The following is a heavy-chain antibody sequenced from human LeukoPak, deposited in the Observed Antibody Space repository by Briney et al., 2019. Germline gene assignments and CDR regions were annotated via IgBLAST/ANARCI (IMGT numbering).Heavy chain of an antibody. D-gene: IGHD2-2*01. V-gene: IGHV4-4*07. CDR3: ARESYSCLDY. CDR1: GGSISSYY. J-gene: IGHJ4*02. CDR2: IYTSGST. Sequence: SETLSLTCTVSGGSISSYYWSWIRQPAGKGLDWIGRIYTSGSTNYNPSLKSRVTMSVDTSKNQFSLKLSSVTAADTAVYYCARESYSCLDYWGQGTLVTVSS.